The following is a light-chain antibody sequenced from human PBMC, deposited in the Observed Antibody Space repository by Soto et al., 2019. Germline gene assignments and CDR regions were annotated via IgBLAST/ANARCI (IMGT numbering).Light chain of an antibody. CDR1: SSDVGGYNY. CDR3: CSDAGSYTNVV. CDR2: DVS. J-gene: IGLJ2*01. Sequence: QPVLTQPRSVSGSPGQSVTISCTGTSSDVGGYNYVSWYQQHPGKAPKLMIYDVSKRPSGVPDRFSGSKSGNTASLTISGLQAEDEADYYCCSDAGSYTNVVFGGGTKLTVL. V-gene: IGLV2-11*01.